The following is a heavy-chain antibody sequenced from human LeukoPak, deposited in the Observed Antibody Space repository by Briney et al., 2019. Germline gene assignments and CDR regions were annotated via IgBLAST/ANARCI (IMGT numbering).Heavy chain of an antibody. D-gene: IGHD5-24*01. CDR1: GFSFRSDW. J-gene: IGHJ4*02. Sequence: GGSLRLSCAASGFSFRSDWTVWVRQAPGRGLEWVTTIKEDGSEKDYVDSVRGRFTTSIDNARNSLYLQMNSLRPEDTAVYYCAKNSGWLQLGNWGQGTLVTVSS. CDR2: IKEDGSEK. V-gene: IGHV3-7*01. CDR3: AKNSGWLQLGN.